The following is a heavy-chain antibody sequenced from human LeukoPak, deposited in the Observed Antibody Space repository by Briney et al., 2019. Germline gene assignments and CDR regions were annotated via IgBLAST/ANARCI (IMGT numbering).Heavy chain of an antibody. Sequence: PSETLSLTCTVSGGSISSYYWSWFRQPPGKGLEWFGYIYYSGSTNYNPSLKSRVTISVDTSKTQFSLKLSSVTAADTAVYYCARGEYQLLFAYYNWFDPWGQGTLVTVSS. CDR3: ARGEYQLLFAYYNWFDP. CDR1: GGSISSYY. V-gene: IGHV4-59*01. J-gene: IGHJ5*02. CDR2: IYYSGST. D-gene: IGHD2-2*01.